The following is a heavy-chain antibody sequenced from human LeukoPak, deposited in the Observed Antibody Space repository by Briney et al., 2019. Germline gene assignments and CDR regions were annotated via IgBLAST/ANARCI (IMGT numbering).Heavy chain of an antibody. CDR2: IYYSGST. CDR1: GGSISSGGYY. D-gene: IGHD3-10*01. CDR3: ARENRFGDKGVWFDP. J-gene: IGHJ5*02. V-gene: IGHV4-31*03. Sequence: SETLSLTCTVSGGSISSGGYYWSWIRQHPGKGLEWIGYIYYSGSTYYNPSLKSRVIISVDMSKNQFSLKLSSVTAADTAVYYCARENRFGDKGVWFDPWGQGTLVTVSS.